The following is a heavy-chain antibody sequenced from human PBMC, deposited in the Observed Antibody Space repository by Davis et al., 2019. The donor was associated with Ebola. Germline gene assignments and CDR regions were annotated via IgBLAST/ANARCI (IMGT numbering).Heavy chain of an antibody. V-gene: IGHV4-30-2*01. CDR1: GGSISSGGYS. CDR2: IYHSGST. D-gene: IGHD3-22*01. CDR3: ARSPGSVVVMGFDY. Sequence: PSETLSLTCAVSGGSISSGGYSWSWIRQPPGKGLEWIGYIYHSGSTYYNPSLKSRVTISVDRSKNQFSLKLSSVTAADTAVYYCARSPGSVVVMGFDYWGQGTLVTVSS. J-gene: IGHJ4*02.